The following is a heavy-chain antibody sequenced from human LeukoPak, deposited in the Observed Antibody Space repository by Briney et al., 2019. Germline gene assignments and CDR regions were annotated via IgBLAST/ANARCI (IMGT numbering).Heavy chain of an antibody. CDR2: IYTSGST. J-gene: IGHJ6*03. V-gene: IGHV4-4*09. Sequence: PSETLSLTCTVSGGSTSSYYWSWIRQPPGKGLEWIGYIYTSGSTNYNPSLKSRVTISVDTSKNQFSLKLSSVTAADTAVYYCARMKGIRSYLTYYYYYYMDVWGKGTTVTVSS. CDR3: ARMKGIRSYLTYYYYYYMDV. CDR1: GGSTSSYY. D-gene: IGHD1-26*01.